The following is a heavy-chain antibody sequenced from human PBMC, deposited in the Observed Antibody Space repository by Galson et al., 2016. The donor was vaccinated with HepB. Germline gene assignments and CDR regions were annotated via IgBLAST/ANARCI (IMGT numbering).Heavy chain of an antibody. J-gene: IGHJ4*02. CDR2: IYDSGST. Sequence: ETLSLTCTVSGGSVSSGSYYWSWIRQPPGKGLEWIGYIYDSGSTNYNPSLKSRVTMPVDTSKNQFSLRLTSVTAADTAIYYCARLGRDYGVPHRIDFWGQGTLVTVSS. CDR3: ARLGRDYGVPHRIDF. V-gene: IGHV4-61*01. CDR1: GGSVSSGSYY. D-gene: IGHD4-17*01.